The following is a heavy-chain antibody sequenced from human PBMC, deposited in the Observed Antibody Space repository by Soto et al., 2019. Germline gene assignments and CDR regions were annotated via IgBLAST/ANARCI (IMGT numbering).Heavy chain of an antibody. J-gene: IGHJ4*02. D-gene: IGHD1-26*01. Sequence: VQLVQSGAEVKKPGASVKVSCKASGFTFSSYSMNWVRQAPGKGLEWVSSISSSSSYIYYADSVKGRFTISRDNAKNSLYLQMNSLRAEDTAVYYCARGGGSGADFDYWGQGTLVTVSS. CDR1: GFTFSSYS. CDR2: ISSSSSYI. V-gene: IGHV3-21*01. CDR3: ARGGGSGADFDY.